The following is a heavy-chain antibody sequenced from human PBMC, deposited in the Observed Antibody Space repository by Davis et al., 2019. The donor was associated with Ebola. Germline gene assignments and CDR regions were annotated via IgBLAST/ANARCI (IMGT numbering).Heavy chain of an antibody. CDR2: IYYSGST. Sequence: SETLSLTCTVSGGSISSYYWSWIRQPPGKGLEWIGYIYYSGSTNYNPSLKSRVTISVDTSKNQFALKLSSVTAADTAVYYCASKAYGDYGWYFDLWGRGTLVTVSS. J-gene: IGHJ2*01. V-gene: IGHV4-59*08. CDR1: GGSISSYY. CDR3: ASKAYGDYGWYFDL. D-gene: IGHD4-17*01.